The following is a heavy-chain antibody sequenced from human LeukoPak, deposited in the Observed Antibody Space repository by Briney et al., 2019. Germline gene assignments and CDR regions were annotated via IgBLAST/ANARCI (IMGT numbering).Heavy chain of an antibody. CDR3: ARTTYYDIPGAFDI. CDR2: IYYSGST. CDR1: GGSISSYY. D-gene: IGHD3-9*01. Sequence: SETLSLTCTVSGGSISSYYWSWIRQPPGKGLEWIGYIYYSGSTNYNPSLKSRVTISVDTSKNQFSLKLSSVTAADTAVYYCARTTYYDIPGAFDIWGQGTMVTVSS. V-gene: IGHV4-59*01. J-gene: IGHJ3*02.